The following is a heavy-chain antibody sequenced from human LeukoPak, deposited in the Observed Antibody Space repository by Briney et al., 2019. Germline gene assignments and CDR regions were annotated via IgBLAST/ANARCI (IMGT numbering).Heavy chain of an antibody. J-gene: IGHJ4*02. Sequence: SVKVSCKASGFTFTSSAMQWVRQARGQRLEWIGWIVVGSGNTNYAQKFQERVTITRDMSTSTAYMELSSLRSEDTAVYYCAASYYDFWSGYHTLDYWGQGTLVTVSS. D-gene: IGHD3-3*01. CDR1: GFTFTSSA. CDR2: IVVGSGNT. V-gene: IGHV1-58*02. CDR3: AASYYDFWSGYHTLDY.